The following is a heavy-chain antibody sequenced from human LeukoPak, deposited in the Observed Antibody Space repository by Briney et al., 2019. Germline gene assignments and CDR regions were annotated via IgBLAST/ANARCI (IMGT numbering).Heavy chain of an antibody. CDR1: GFTFSSYT. CDR3: ARTRVPYDSYAFDI. Sequence: PGRSLRLSCAASGFTFSSYTVHWVRQAPGKGLEWVAVISYDGSNKYYADSVKGRFTISRDNSKNTLYLQMNSLRAEDTAVYYCARTRVPYDSYAFDIWGQGTMVTVSS. CDR2: ISYDGSNK. D-gene: IGHD3-3*01. J-gene: IGHJ3*02. V-gene: IGHV3-30-3*01.